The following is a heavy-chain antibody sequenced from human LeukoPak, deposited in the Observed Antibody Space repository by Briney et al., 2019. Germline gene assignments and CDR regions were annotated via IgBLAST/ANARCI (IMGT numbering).Heavy chain of an antibody. CDR1: GYTLTGYY. CDR2: INPNSGGT. D-gene: IGHD3-22*01. V-gene: IGHV1-2*02. Sequence: GASLKVSCKASGYTLTGYYMHWVRQAPGQGLEWMGWINPNSGGTTYAQTLQGRVTMPTDTSTTTAYTELRSLRSDDTAVYYCARDLSHRYNYDSRGYYILFDYWGQGTLVTVYS. CDR3: ARDLSHRYNYDSRGYYILFDY. J-gene: IGHJ4*02.